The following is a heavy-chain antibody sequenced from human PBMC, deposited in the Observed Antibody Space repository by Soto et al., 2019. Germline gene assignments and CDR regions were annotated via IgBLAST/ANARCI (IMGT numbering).Heavy chain of an antibody. CDR2: ISADTGNT. CDR1: GYTFTSYG. J-gene: IGHJ4*02. D-gene: IGHD1-26*01. Sequence: QVQLVQSGAEVKKPGASVKVSCKASGYTFTSYGISWVRQAPGQGLEWMGWISADTGNTNYAQKRQGRVTMTTDTSTSTVYMELRRLRSDDTAVYYGGREAAVGVFDYWGQGTLVTVSS. CDR3: GREAAVGVFDY. V-gene: IGHV1-18*01.